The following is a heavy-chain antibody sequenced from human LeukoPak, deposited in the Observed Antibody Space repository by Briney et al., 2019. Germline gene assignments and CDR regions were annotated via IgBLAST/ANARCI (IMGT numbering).Heavy chain of an antibody. V-gene: IGHV3-23*01. D-gene: IGHD6-13*01. CDR3: AKASSSWYSDFDY. CDR2: ISASGGTT. CDR1: GFSLNNYA. Sequence: PGGSVKLSCAASGFSLNNYAMSWTRQATGKGLEWVSAISASGGTTYNSDSVKGRFTISRDSAKNTLYLQINSLRAEDSAVYYCAKASSSWYSDFDYWGRGTLVTVSS. J-gene: IGHJ4*02.